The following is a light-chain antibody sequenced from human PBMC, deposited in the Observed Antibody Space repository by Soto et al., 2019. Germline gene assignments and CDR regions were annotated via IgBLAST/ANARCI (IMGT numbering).Light chain of an antibody. Sequence: IVLTQSPGTLSLSPGERATLSCRASQSVPRSYLAWYQQKPGQAPRLLIYGTSSRATGIPDRFSGSGSGTDFTLTISRLEPEDFAVYYCQQYDKWPLTFGQGTRLEIK. CDR2: GTS. V-gene: IGKV3-20*01. J-gene: IGKJ5*01. CDR1: QSVPRSY. CDR3: QQYDKWPLT.